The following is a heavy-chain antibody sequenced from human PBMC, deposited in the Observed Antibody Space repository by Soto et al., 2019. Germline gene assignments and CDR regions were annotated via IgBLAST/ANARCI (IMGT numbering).Heavy chain of an antibody. CDR1: GFTFSSYG. CDR3: ARDHSKWRYLNY. CDR2: IWYDGSNK. V-gene: IGHV3-33*01. D-gene: IGHD4-4*01. Sequence: QVQLVESGGGVVQPGRSLRLSCAASGFTFSSYGMHWFRQAPGKGLEWGAVIWYDGSNKYYADSVKGRFTISRDNSKNTLYLQMNSLRAEDTAVYYCARDHSKWRYLNYWGQGTLVTVSS. J-gene: IGHJ4*02.